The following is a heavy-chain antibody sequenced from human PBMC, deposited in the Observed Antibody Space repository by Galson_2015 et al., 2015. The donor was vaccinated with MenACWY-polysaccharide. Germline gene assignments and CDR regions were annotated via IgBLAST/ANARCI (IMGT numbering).Heavy chain of an antibody. CDR2: ISYDGSNK. CDR3: AKPTVVSRYYFYGMDV. V-gene: IGHV3-30*18. CDR1: GFTFSGYG. J-gene: IGHJ6*02. D-gene: IGHD4-23*01. Sequence: SLRLSCAASGFTFSGYGMHWVRQAPGKGLEWVAVISYDGSNKYFADSVKGRFTISRDNAKNTLFLQMNSLRAEDTAVYYCAKPTVVSRYYFYGMDVRGQGTTVTVSS.